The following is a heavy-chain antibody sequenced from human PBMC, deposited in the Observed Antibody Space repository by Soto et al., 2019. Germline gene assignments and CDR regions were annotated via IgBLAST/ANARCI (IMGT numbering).Heavy chain of an antibody. CDR2: IWYDGSNK. CDR1: GFTFSSYG. CDR3: ARDVGYGDYVFDY. Sequence: QVQLVESGGGVVQPGRSLRLSCAASGFTFSSYGMHWVRQAPGKGREWVAVIWYDGSNKYYADSVKGRFTISRDNSKNTLYLQMNSLRAEDTAVYYCARDVGYGDYVFDYWGQGTLVTVSS. V-gene: IGHV3-33*01. D-gene: IGHD4-17*01. J-gene: IGHJ4*02.